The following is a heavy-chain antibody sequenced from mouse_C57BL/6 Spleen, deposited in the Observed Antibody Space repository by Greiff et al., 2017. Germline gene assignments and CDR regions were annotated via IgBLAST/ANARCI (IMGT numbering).Heavy chain of an antibody. CDR3: ARKGPIFYAMDY. CDR2: INTSSGYT. V-gene: IGHV1-7*01. CDR1: GYTFTSYW. J-gene: IGHJ4*01. Sequence: VKLVESGADLATPGASVKLSCKASGYTFTSYWMHWVKQRPGQGLEWIGYINTSSGYTKYNQKLKDKATLTAAKFSSTAYMQMSSLTYEDSAVYYCARKGPIFYAMDYGGQGTSVTVSS. D-gene: IGHD6-5*01.